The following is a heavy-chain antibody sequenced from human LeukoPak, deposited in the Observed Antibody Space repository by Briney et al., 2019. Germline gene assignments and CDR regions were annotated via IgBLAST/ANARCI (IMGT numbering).Heavy chain of an antibody. CDR1: GGSISSYY. D-gene: IGHD5-18*01. CDR3: ARGAAMVYT. V-gene: IGHV4-59*01. CDR2: IYYSGST. J-gene: IGHJ5*02. Sequence: SETLSLTCTVSGGSISSYYWSWIRQPPGKGLEWIGYIYYSGSTNYNPSLKSRVTISVDTSKNQFSLKLSSVAAVDTAVYYCARGAAMVYTWGQGTLVTVSS.